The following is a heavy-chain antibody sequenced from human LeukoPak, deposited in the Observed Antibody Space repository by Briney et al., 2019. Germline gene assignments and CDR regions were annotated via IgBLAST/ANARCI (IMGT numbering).Heavy chain of an antibody. CDR1: GFTFSSYS. D-gene: IGHD3-10*01. Sequence: PGGSLRLSCAASGFTFSSYSMNWVRQAPGKGLEWISYISSSSTTIYYADSVKGRFTISRDNAKSSLFLQMNSLRDEDTAVYYCATGVRYFDYWGQGNLVTVSS. V-gene: IGHV3-48*02. CDR3: ATGVRYFDY. CDR2: ISSSSTTI. J-gene: IGHJ4*02.